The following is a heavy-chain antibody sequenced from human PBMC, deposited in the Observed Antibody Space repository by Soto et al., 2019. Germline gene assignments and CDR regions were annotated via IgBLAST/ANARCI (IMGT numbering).Heavy chain of an antibody. CDR3: AREIGTAHPFEY. Sequence: SQPLSLTCAISGDSVSSSTAAWNWIRQSPSGGLEWLGRTFYRSKWYNDYAQSVKSRITISPDTSKNQFSLQLNSVTPEDTAMYFCAREIGTAHPFEYWGQGALVTVSS. J-gene: IGHJ4*02. CDR1: GDSVSSSTAA. D-gene: IGHD1-1*01. CDR2: TFYRSKWYN. V-gene: IGHV6-1*01.